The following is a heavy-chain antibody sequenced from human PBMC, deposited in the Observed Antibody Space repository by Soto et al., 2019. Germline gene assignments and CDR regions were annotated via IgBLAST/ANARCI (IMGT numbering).Heavy chain of an antibody. CDR2: IYYSGST. V-gene: IGHV4-59*01. Sequence: SETLSLICTVSGCSISPYYCSWIRQTPVKGLEWIAYIYYSGSTNYNPSLKSRVTISVDTSKNQCSLKLSSVTAADTAVYYCARASYFSDSFGYFLDSWGQGTLVTVSS. CDR1: GCSISPYY. D-gene: IGHD3-22*01. CDR3: ARASYFSDSFGYFLDS. J-gene: IGHJ4*02.